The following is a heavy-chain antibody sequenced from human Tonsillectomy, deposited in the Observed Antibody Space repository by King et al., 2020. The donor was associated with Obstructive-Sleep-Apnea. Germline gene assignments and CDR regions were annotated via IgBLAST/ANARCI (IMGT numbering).Heavy chain of an antibody. CDR3: AKDGILYYYGSGSYYNV. J-gene: IGHJ4*02. Sequence: VQLVESGGGLVQPGRSLRLSCAASGFTFDDYAMHWVRQAPGKGLEWVSGISWNSGSIGYADSVKGRFTISRDNAKNSLYLQMNSLRAEDTALYYCAKDGILYYYGSGSYYNVWGQGTLVTVSS. CDR1: GFTFDDYA. CDR2: ISWNSGSI. V-gene: IGHV3-9*01. D-gene: IGHD3-10*01.